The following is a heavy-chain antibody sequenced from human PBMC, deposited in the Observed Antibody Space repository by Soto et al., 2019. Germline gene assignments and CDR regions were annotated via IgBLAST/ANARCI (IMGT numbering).Heavy chain of an antibody. V-gene: IGHV3-23*01. CDR2: ISGSGGST. CDR1: GFTFSSYA. CDR3: AKEIHSGYDPEYSSSWYYFDY. Sequence: EVQLLESGGGLVQPGGSLRLSCAASGFTFSSYAMSWVRQAPGKGLEWVSAISGSGGSTYYADSVKGRFTISRDNSKNALYLQMNSLRAEDTAVYYCAKEIHSGYDPEYSSSWYYFDYWGQGTLVTVSS. D-gene: IGHD6-13*01. J-gene: IGHJ4*02.